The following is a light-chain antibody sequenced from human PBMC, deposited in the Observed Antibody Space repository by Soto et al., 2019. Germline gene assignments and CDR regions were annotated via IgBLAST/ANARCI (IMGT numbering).Light chain of an antibody. CDR1: QSVGNN. V-gene: IGKV3-20*01. Sequence: ENVLTQSPGTLSLSPGERATLSCRASQSVGNNLAWYQQRPGQAPTLLISDASTRATGIPDRFSGSGSGTDFTLTISRLEPEDYALDYCQQYGPSLITFGQGTRLESK. J-gene: IGKJ5*01. CDR3: QQYGPSLIT. CDR2: DAS.